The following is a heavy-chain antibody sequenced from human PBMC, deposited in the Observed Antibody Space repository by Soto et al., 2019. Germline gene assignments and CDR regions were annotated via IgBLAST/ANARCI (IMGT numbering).Heavy chain of an antibody. Sequence: PSETLSLTCTVSGDSMSSDNYYWIWIRQPPGKGLEWIGYISYTGSTYYNASLKSRVAMSEDTSRNQFSLTRSSVTAADTAVYFCACSKGVVLRAFHDWSRGTLVTVSS. D-gene: IGHD3-10*02. CDR1: GDSMSSDNYY. J-gene: IGHJ4*02. CDR2: ISYTGST. V-gene: IGHV4-30-4*01. CDR3: ACSKGVVLRAFHD.